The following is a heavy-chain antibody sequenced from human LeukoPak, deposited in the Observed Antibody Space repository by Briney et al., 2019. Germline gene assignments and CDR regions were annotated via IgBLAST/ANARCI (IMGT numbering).Heavy chain of an antibody. J-gene: IGHJ4*02. CDR1: GFSIASGYY. CDR3: ARGGPAAAGTPVDY. V-gene: IGHV4-38-2*02. CDR2: IYHSGST. D-gene: IGHD6-13*01. Sequence: SETLSLTCTVSGFSIASGYYWGWIRQPPGKGLEWIGYIYHSGSTYYNPSLKSRVTISVDRSKNQFSLKLSSVTAADTAVYYCARGGPAAAGTPVDYWGQGTLVTVSS.